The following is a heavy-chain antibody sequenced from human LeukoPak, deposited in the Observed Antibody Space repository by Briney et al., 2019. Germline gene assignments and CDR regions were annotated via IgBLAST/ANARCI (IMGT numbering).Heavy chain of an antibody. V-gene: IGHV3-7*01. D-gene: IGHD3-22*01. J-gene: IGHJ4*02. CDR2: IKQDGSEE. CDR1: GFTFSSYW. Sequence: GGSLRLSCAASGFTFSSYWMSWVRQAPGKGLEWVANIKQDGSEEYYVDSVKGRFTISRDNAKNSLYLQMNSLRAEDTAVYYCARDRGYYYDSSGYYYYYWGQGTLVTVSS. CDR3: ARDRGYYYDSSGYYYYY.